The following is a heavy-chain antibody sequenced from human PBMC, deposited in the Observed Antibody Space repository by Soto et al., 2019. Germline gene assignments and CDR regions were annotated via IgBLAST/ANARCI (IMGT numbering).Heavy chain of an antibody. Sequence: SETLSLTCTVSGGSISSGGYYWSWIRQHPGKGLEWIGYIYYSGSTYYNPSLKSRVTISVDTSKNQFSLKLSSVTAADTAVYYCARAEYYCISTSCYVSYFDYWGQGTLVTVSS. J-gene: IGHJ4*02. V-gene: IGHV4-31*03. CDR1: GGSISSGGYY. CDR3: ARAEYYCISTSCYVSYFDY. D-gene: IGHD2-2*01. CDR2: IYYSGST.